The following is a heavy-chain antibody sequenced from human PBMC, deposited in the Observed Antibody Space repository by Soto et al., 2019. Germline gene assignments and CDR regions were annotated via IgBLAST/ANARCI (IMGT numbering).Heavy chain of an antibody. CDR2: ISAYNGNT. V-gene: IGHV1-18*04. Sequence: ASVKVSCKASGYTFTSYGISWVRQAPGQGLDWMGWISAYNGNTKYAQDLQGRVTMTTDTSTSTAYMELRSLRSDDTAMYYCARFSGGSYNTYYFYYGMDVWGRGTTVTVSS. D-gene: IGHD2-15*01. CDR1: GYTFTSYG. CDR3: ARFSGGSYNTYYFYYGMDV. J-gene: IGHJ6*02.